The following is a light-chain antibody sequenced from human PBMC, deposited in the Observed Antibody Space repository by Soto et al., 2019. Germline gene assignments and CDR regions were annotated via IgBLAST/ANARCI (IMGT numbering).Light chain of an antibody. CDR3: SSYTATYTV. CDR2: DLT. V-gene: IGLV2-14*01. Sequence: QPVLTQPASVSGSPGQSITISCTGSSSDIGIYNYVSWYQHHPGKAPKLIIYDLTNRPSGVSDRFSGSKSGNTASLTISGLQPEDEAEYHCSSYTATYTVFGGGTKLTVL. J-gene: IGLJ2*01. CDR1: SSDIGIYNY.